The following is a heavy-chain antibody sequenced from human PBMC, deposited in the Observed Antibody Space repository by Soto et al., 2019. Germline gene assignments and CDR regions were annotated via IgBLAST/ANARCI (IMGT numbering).Heavy chain of an antibody. CDR3: ATWVDYGDFEGFDF. Sequence: QGQLLQSGAEVKKPGASVKVSCKTSGYSFTDYKLHWVRQAPGQGLEWMGWVDPNGGGSNSAQKFQGSVTMTWHTSITTAYLDLPRLTTNDTATYFCATWVDYGDFEGFDFWGQGTLVTVSS. CDR2: VDPNGGGS. CDR1: GYSFTDYK. J-gene: IGHJ4*02. D-gene: IGHD4-17*01. V-gene: IGHV1-2*04.